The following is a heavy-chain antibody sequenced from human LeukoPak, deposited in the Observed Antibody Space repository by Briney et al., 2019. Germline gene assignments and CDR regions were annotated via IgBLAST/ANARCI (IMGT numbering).Heavy chain of an antibody. CDR2: INHSGST. Sequence: SSETLSLTCAVYGGSFSGYYWSWIRQPPGKGLEWIGEINHSGSTNYNPSLKSRVTISVDTSKNQFSLKLSSVTAADTAVYYCATQILLCHYYWGQGTLVTVSS. J-gene: IGHJ4*02. V-gene: IGHV4-34*01. D-gene: IGHD3-10*01. CDR3: ATQILLCHYY. CDR1: GGSFSGYY.